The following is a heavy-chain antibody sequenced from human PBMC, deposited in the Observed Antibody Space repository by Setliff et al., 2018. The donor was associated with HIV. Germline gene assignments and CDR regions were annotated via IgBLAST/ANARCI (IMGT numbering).Heavy chain of an antibody. J-gene: IGHJ2*01. Sequence: SETLSLTCTVSGGSVSSGSYYWSWIRQPAGKGLQWIGRIYTSGSTNYNASLKSRVTISVDTSKNQFSLKLTSVTAADTAVYYCARDVLGYDSTGRFDLWGRGTLVTVS. D-gene: IGHD3-22*01. CDR1: GGSVSSGSYY. CDR3: ARDVLGYDSTGRFDL. CDR2: IYTSGST. V-gene: IGHV4-61*02.